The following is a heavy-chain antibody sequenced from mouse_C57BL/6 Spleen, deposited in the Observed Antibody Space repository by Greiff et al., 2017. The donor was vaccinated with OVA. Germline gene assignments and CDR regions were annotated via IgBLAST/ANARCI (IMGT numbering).Heavy chain of an antibody. V-gene: IGHV1-52*01. CDR2: IDPSDSET. CDR1: GYTFTSYW. J-gene: IGHJ1*03. Sequence: QVQLKQPGAELVRPGSSVKLSCKASGYTFTSYWMHWVKQRPIQGLEWIGNIDPSDSETHYNQKFKDKATLTVDKSSSTAYMQLSSLASEDSAVYYCARSVYYYGSRNWYFDVWGTGTTVTVSS. D-gene: IGHD1-1*01. CDR3: ARSVYYYGSRNWYFDV.